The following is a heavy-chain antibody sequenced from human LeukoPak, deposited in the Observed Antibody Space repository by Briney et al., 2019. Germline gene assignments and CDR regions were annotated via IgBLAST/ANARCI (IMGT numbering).Heavy chain of an antibody. J-gene: IGHJ6*03. CDR1: GFTFSSYW. D-gene: IGHD1-26*01. CDR2: IKQDGSEK. V-gene: IGHV3-7*01. CDR3: ARSVYSGSYVYYYYYYMDV. Sequence: GGSLRLSCAASGFTFSSYWMSWVRQAPGKGLEWVANIKQDGSEKYYVDSVKGRFTISRDNAKNSLYLQMNSLRAEDTAVYYCARSVYSGSYVYYYYYYMDVWGKGTTVTVSS.